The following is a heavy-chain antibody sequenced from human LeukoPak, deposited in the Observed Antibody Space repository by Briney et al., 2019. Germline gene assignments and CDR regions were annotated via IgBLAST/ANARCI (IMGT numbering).Heavy chain of an antibody. Sequence: ASVKVSCKASGYTLTSYAMNWVRQAPGQGLEWMGWINTNTGNPTYAQGLTGRFVFSLDTSVSTAYLQISSLKAEDTAVYYCVGRDRDAFDIWGQGTMVTVSS. CDR2: INTNTGNP. V-gene: IGHV7-4-1*02. CDR1: GYTLTSYA. CDR3: VGRDRDAFDI. J-gene: IGHJ3*02.